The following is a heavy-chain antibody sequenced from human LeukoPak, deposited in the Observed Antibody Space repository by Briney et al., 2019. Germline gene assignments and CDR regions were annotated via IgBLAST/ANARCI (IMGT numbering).Heavy chain of an antibody. CDR3: ARHYYDSSGYYCFDY. D-gene: IGHD3-22*01. J-gene: IGHJ4*02. CDR2: ISAYNGNT. Sequence: EASVKVSCKASGYTFTSYGISWVRQAPGQGLEWMGWISAYNGNTNYAQKLQGRVTMTTDTSTSTAYMELRSLRSDDTAVYYCARHYYDSSGYYCFDYWGQGTLVTVSS. CDR1: GYTFTSYG. V-gene: IGHV1-18*01.